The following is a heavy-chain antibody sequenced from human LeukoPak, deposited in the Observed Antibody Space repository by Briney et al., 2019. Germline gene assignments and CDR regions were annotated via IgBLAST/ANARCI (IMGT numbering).Heavy chain of an antibody. V-gene: IGHV3-23*01. J-gene: IGHJ6*02. CDR3: AKRTAAVPYFYYGMDV. D-gene: IGHD6-13*01. CDR1: GFTFSTYA. CDR2: ISATGGST. Sequence: PGASLRLSCAASGFTFSTYAMSWVRQAPGKGLEWVSGISATGGSTYYADSVKGRFTIPRDNSKNTLYLQVNSLRAEDTAVYYCAKRTAAVPYFYYGMDVWGQGTTVTVSS.